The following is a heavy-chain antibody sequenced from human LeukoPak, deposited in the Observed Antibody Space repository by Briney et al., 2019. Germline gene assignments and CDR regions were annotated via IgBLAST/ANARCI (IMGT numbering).Heavy chain of an antibody. CDR1: GYTFTSYW. J-gene: IGHJ4*02. Sequence: GESLKISCKGSGYTFTSYWITWVRQMPGKGLEWMGRIDPSDSHASYSPSLQGHVTISADKSINTAYLQWSSLRASDTAMYYCARHDCSGGSCPLAYWGQGTLVTVPS. D-gene: IGHD2-15*01. CDR3: ARHDCSGGSCPLAY. V-gene: IGHV5-10-1*01. CDR2: IDPSDSHA.